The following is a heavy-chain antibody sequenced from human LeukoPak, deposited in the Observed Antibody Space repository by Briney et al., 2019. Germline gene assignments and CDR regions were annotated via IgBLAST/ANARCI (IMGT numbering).Heavy chain of an antibody. Sequence: SETLSLTCTVSGAPISNFYWSWVRQPPGKGLEWIGYISYSGTTSYNPSLKSRLTISVDTSKNHFSLKLNSVTAADTAVYYCATWGRNAYNFDYWGQGTLVTVSS. CDR1: GAPISNFY. D-gene: IGHD5-24*01. J-gene: IGHJ4*02. CDR2: ISYSGTT. V-gene: IGHV4-59*01. CDR3: ATWGRNAYNFDY.